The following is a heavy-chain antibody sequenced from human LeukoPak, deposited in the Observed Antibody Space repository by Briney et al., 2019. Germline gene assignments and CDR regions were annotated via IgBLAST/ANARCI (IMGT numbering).Heavy chain of an antibody. D-gene: IGHD5-12*01. Sequence: GGSLRLSCAASGFTFSSYGMHWVRQAPGKGLEWVAVISYDGSNKYYADSVKGRFTTSRDNSKNTLCLQMNSLRAEDTAVYYCAKDIYSGYPPQPSYYYYGMDVWGQGTTVTVFS. CDR1: GFTFSSYG. J-gene: IGHJ6*02. CDR3: AKDIYSGYPPQPSYYYYGMDV. CDR2: ISYDGSNK. V-gene: IGHV3-30*18.